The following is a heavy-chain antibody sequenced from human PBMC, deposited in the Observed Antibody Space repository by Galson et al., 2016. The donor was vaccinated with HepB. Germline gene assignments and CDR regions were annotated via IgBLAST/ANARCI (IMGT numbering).Heavy chain of an antibody. CDR3: AKVQGGYSFF. D-gene: IGHD5-18*01. CDR1: GFSFNDYA. CDR2: ISRSGDVP. V-gene: IGHV3-23*01. Sequence: SLRLSCAGSGFSFNDYAMNWVRQAPGTGLEWVSGISRSGDVPFYADSVKGRFRISRDNARSTVYLEMNSLRVDDSAVYYCAKVQGGYSFFWGQGMLVSVSS. J-gene: IGHJ4*02.